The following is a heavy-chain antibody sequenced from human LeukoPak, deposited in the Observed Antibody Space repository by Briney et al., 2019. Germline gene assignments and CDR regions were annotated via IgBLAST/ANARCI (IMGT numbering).Heavy chain of an antibody. V-gene: IGHV3-30*16. CDR3: ARKIGGAVAGSWYFDL. CDR1: GLIFRSYA. D-gene: IGHD6-19*01. CDR2: ISYDGSNK. J-gene: IGHJ2*01. Sequence: GDPQRLSCAASGLIFRSYAMHWVRQSRGKGLEGVTVISYDGSNKYTADSVKGRFTISRDNSKNPLYLQMNSLRAEDTAVYYCARKIGGAVAGSWYFDLWGRGTLVIVYS.